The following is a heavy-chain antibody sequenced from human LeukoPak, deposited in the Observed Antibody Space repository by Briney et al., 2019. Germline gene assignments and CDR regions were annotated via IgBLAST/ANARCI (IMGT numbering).Heavy chain of an antibody. CDR2: INPSGGST. CDR3: ARRGSGYYDSREAFDI. V-gene: IGHV1-46*01. Sequence: ASVKVSCKASGYTFTSYYMHWVRQAPGQGLEWMGIINPSGGSTSYAQKFQGRATMTRDTSTSTVYMELSSLRSEDTAVYYCARRGSGYYDSREAFDIWGQGTMVAVSS. D-gene: IGHD3-22*01. CDR1: GYTFTSYY. J-gene: IGHJ3*02.